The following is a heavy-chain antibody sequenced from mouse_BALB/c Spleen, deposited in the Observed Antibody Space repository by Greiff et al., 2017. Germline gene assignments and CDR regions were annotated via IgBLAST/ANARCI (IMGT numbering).Heavy chain of an antibody. CDR3: ARGGNYEACFAY. V-gene: IGHV5-6*02. D-gene: IGHD2-1*01. Sequence: DVMLVESGGDLVKPGGSLKLSCAASGFTFSSYGMSWVRQTPDKRLEWVATISRGGSYTYYTDSVKGRFTISRDNAKNTLYLQMSSLKSEDTAMYYCARGGNYEACFAYWGQGTLVTVSS. CDR1: GFTFSSYG. CDR2: ISRGGSYT. J-gene: IGHJ3*01.